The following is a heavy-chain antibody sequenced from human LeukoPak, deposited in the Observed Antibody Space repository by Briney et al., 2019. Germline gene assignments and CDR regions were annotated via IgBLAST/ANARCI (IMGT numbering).Heavy chain of an antibody. D-gene: IGHD5-12*01. CDR3: ARDRSGYDFDY. V-gene: IGHV1-3*01. CDR2: INAGNGNT. J-gene: IGHJ4*02. Sequence: ASVNVSCKASGYTFTSYAMHWVRQAPGQRLEWMGWINAGNGNTKYSQKFQGRVTITRDTSASTAYMELSSLRSEDTAVYYCARDRSGYDFDYWGQGTLVTVSS. CDR1: GYTFTSYA.